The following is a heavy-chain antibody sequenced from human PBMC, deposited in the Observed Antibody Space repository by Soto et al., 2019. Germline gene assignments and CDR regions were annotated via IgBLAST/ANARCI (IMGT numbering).Heavy chain of an antibody. Sequence: EVQLVESGGDLVQPGGSLRLSCEASGFSFSSYWMTWVRQAPGKRLEYVANIRQDGSEKKYVDSVMGRFTISRDNDKTSSYLHMNSLRVQDTAVYYCMATTREGPFDYWGQGTLVTVSS. CDR3: MATTREGPFDY. J-gene: IGHJ4*02. CDR1: GFSFSSYW. D-gene: IGHD1-1*01. CDR2: IRQDGSEK. V-gene: IGHV3-7*03.